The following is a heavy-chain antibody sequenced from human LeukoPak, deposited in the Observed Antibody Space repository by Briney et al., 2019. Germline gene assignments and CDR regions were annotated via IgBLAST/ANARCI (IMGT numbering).Heavy chain of an antibody. CDR1: GYTFTNSD. Sequence: GASVKVSCRASGYTFTNSDITWVRQAPGQGLEWMGWNSAYNGNTNYAQKLQGRITMTTDTSTSTAYMELRSLRSDDTAVYYCARGGIAVADGNWFDPWGQGTLVTVSS. CDR2: NSAYNGNT. CDR3: ARGGIAVADGNWFDP. V-gene: IGHV1-18*01. D-gene: IGHD6-19*01. J-gene: IGHJ5*02.